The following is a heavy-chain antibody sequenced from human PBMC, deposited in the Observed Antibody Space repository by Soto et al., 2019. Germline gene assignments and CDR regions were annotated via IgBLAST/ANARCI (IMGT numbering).Heavy chain of an antibody. CDR1: GFTFSNAW. Sequence: GGSLRLSCAASGFTFSNAWMNWVRQAPGKGLEWVGRIKSKTDGGKTDYAAPVKGRFTISKNDSKNTLYLQMNSLKTEDTAVYYCTTAIPYYYGSGSYFGPADWGQGTLVTVSS. D-gene: IGHD3-10*01. CDR2: IKSKTDGGKT. J-gene: IGHJ4*02. V-gene: IGHV3-15*07. CDR3: TTAIPYYYGSGSYFGPAD.